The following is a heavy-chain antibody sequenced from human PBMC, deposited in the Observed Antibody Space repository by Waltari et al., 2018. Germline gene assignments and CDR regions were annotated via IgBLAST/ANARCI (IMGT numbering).Heavy chain of an antibody. CDR1: GFSLSTARMG. J-gene: IGHJ6*03. D-gene: IGHD3-22*01. Sequence: QVTLKESGPVLVKPTETLTLTCTVSGFSLSTARMGVSWIRQPPGKAMEWLAHIFSNDEKSYSTSLKSRLTISKDTSKIQVVLTMTNMDPVDTATYYCARIRGYYDSSGYYMGYYYYMDVWGKGTTVTVSS. CDR2: IFSNDEK. V-gene: IGHV2-26*01. CDR3: ARIRGYYDSSGYYMGYYYYMDV.